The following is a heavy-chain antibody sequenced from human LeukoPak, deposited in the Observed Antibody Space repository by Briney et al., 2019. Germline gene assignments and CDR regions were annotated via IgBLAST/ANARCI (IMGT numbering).Heavy chain of an antibody. Sequence: GSLRLSCVASGFTFSNYWMHWVRQAPGKGLEWVSVIYSGGSTYYADSVKGRFTISRDNSKNTLYLQMNSLRAEDTAVYYCASGPSDNDYWGQGTLVTVSP. CDR3: ASGPSDNDY. CDR1: GFTFSNYW. CDR2: IYSGGST. V-gene: IGHV3-66*01. J-gene: IGHJ4*02.